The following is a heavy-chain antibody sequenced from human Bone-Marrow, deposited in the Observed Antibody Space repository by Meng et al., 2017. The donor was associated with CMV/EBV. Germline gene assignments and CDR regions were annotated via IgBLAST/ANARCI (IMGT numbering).Heavy chain of an antibody. CDR2: IIPILGIA. CDR3: AGFHDYSKGYGMDV. D-gene: IGHD4-11*01. J-gene: IGHJ6*02. V-gene: IGHV1-69*10. Sequence: SVKVSCKASGGTFSSYAISWVRQAPGQGLEWMGGIIPILGIANYAQKFQGGVTITADKSTSTAYMELSSLRSEDTAVYYCAGFHDYSKGYGMDVWGQGTTVTVSS. CDR1: GGTFSSYA.